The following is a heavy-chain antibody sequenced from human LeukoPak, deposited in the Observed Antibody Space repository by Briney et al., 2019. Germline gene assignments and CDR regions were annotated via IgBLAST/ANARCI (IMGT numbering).Heavy chain of an antibody. CDR1: GGSISSSSCY. CDR3: ASILRSSTSATTKAADN. V-gene: IGHV4-39*07. J-gene: IGHJ4*02. Sequence: PSETLSLTCTVSGGSISSSSCYWGWIRQPPGKGLEWIGSIYYSGSTYYNPSLKSRVTISVDTSKNQFSLRLNSVTAADTAVYYCASILRSSTSATTKAADNWGQGTLVTVSS. D-gene: IGHD2-2*01. CDR2: IYYSGST.